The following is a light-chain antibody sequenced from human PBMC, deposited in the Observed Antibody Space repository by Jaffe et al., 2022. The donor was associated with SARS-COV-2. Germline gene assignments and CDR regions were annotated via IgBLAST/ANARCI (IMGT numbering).Light chain of an antibody. CDR1: SSDVGAYNY. CDR2: DVS. CDR3: SSYTSRSTQV. J-gene: IGLJ1*01. Sequence: QSALTQPASVSGSPGQSITISCTGTSSDVGAYNYVSWYQQHPGKAPRLMIYDVSNRPSGVSNRFSGSKSGNSASLTISGLQAEDEADYYCSSYTSRSTQVLGSGTRVTVL. V-gene: IGLV2-14*03.